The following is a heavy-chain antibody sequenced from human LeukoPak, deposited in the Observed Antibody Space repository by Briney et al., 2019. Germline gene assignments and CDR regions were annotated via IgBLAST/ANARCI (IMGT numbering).Heavy chain of an antibody. V-gene: IGHV4-61*02. D-gene: IGHD6-19*01. CDR1: GGSISSGSYY. J-gene: IGHJ3*02. CDR2: IYTSGST. CDR3: ARLEGYSSPRGAFDI. Sequence: PSQTLSLTCTVSGGSISSGSYYWSWIRQPAGKGLEWIGRIYTSGSTNYNPSLKSRVTISVDTSKNQFSLKLSSVTAADTAVYYCARLEGYSSPRGAFDIWGQGTMVTVSS.